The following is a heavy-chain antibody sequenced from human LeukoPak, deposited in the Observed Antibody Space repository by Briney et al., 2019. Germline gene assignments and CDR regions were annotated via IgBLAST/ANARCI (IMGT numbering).Heavy chain of an antibody. Sequence: ASVKVSCKVSGYTLTELSMHWVRQAPGKGLEGMGGFDPEDGETIYAQKFQGRVTMTEDTSTDTAYMELSSLRSEDTAVYYCATPAGYCSGGSCYSMDVWGQGTTVTVSS. V-gene: IGHV1-24*01. J-gene: IGHJ6*02. CDR2: FDPEDGET. D-gene: IGHD2-15*01. CDR1: GYTLTELS. CDR3: ATPAGYCSGGSCYSMDV.